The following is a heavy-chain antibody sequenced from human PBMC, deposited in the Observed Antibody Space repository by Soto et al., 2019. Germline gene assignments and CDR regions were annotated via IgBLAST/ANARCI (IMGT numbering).Heavy chain of an antibody. CDR3: AKGRTYYYDSSGYLYYFDY. CDR1: GFTFSSYG. CDR2: ISYDGSNK. V-gene: IGHV3-30*18. D-gene: IGHD3-22*01. Sequence: GGSLRLSCAASGFTFSSYGMHWVRQAPGKGLEWVAVISYDGSNKYYADSVKGRFTISRDNSKNTLYLQMNSLRAEDTAVYYCAKGRTYYYDSSGYLYYFDYWGQGPLVTV. J-gene: IGHJ4*02.